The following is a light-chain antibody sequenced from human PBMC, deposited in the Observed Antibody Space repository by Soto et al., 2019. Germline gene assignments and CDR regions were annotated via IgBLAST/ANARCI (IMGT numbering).Light chain of an antibody. CDR3: QQLNSYPIT. CDR2: AAS. V-gene: IGKV1-9*01. J-gene: IGKJ5*01. Sequence: DIQLTQSPSFLSASVGDRVTITCRASQGISSYLAWYQQKPGKAPKLLIYAASTLQSGVPSRFSGSGSGTEFTITISSLQPEEFAAYDCQQLNSYPITFGQGTRLEIK. CDR1: QGISSY.